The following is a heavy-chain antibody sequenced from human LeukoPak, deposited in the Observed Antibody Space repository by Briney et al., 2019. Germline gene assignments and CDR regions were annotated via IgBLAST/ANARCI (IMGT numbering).Heavy chain of an antibody. CDR2: IYTSGST. V-gene: IGHV4-61*02. Sequence: SETLSLTCTVSGGAISSGSYYWSWIRQPAGKGLEWIGRIYTSGSTNYNPSLKSRVTISVDTSKNQFSLKLSSVTAADTAVYYCARIDFWSGFDYWGQGTLVTVSS. CDR3: ARIDFWSGFDY. J-gene: IGHJ4*02. D-gene: IGHD3-3*01. CDR1: GGAISSGSYY.